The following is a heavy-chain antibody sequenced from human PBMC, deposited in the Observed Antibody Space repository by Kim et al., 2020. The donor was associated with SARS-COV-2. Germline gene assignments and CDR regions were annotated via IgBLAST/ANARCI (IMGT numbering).Heavy chain of an antibody. V-gene: IGHV3-7*01. Sequence: GGSLRLSCAASGFTFSSYWMSWVRQAPGKGLEWVANIKQDGSEKYYVDSVKGRFTISRDNAKNSLYLQMNSLRAEDTAVYYCAREGYDFWSGYYTGFNWFDPWGQGTLVTVSS. CDR2: IKQDGSEK. CDR3: AREGYDFWSGYYTGFNWFDP. J-gene: IGHJ5*02. CDR1: GFTFSSYW. D-gene: IGHD3-3*01.